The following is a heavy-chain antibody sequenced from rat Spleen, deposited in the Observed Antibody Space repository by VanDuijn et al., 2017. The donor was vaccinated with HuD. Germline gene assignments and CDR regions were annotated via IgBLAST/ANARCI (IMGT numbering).Heavy chain of an antibody. CDR3: TRDRVGGVMDA. J-gene: IGHJ4*01. D-gene: IGHD1-11*01. Sequence: QVQLKESGPGLVQPSQTLSLTCTVSGLSLTTNSVSWIRQPPGKGLEWMGVMWSGGSTAYNSALKSRLSISRDTSKSQVFLKMNSLQTEETAIYYCTRDRVGGVMDAWGQGASVTVSS. V-gene: IGHV2-47*01. CDR2: MWSGGST. CDR1: GLSLTTNS.